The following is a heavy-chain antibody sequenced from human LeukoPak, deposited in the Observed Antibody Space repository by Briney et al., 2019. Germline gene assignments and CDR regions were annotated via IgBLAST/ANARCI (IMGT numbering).Heavy chain of an antibody. J-gene: IGHJ4*02. CDR1: GFTFSGYY. CDR3: ARDLRGYSFGCDY. Sequence: GGSLRLSCAASGFTFSGYYMSWIRQAPGKGLEWVSHISSSSYTNYADSVKGRFTISRDNAKNSLYLQMNSLRADDTAIYYCARDLRGYSFGCDYWGQGTLVTVSS. CDR2: ISSSSYT. V-gene: IGHV3-11*05. D-gene: IGHD5-18*01.